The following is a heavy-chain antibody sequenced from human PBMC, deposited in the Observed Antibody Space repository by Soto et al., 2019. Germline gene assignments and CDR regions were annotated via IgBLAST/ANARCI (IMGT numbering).Heavy chain of an antibody. D-gene: IGHD3-9*01. V-gene: IGHV4-31*03. J-gene: IGHJ6*02. CDR2: IYYSGST. CDR1: GGSISSGGYY. Sequence: TLSLTCTVSGGSISSGGYYWSWIPQHPVKGLEWIGYIYYSGSTYYNPSLKSRATISVDTSKNQSSLKLSSVTAADTAVYYCARDRSYDILTDPYYYYGFDVWGRGTTVTVSS. CDR3: ARDRSYDILTDPYYYYGFDV.